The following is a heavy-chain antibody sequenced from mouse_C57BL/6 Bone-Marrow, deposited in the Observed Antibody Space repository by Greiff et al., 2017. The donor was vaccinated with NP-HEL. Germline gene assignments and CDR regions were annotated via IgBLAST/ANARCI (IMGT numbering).Heavy chain of an antibody. CDR2: IDPSDSYT. CDR3: ANGYPFDY. J-gene: IGHJ2*01. CDR1: GYTFTSYW. Sequence: VQLQQPGAELVKPGASVKLSCKASGYTFTSYWMQWVKQRPGQGLEWIGEIDPSDSYTNYNQKFKGKATLTVDTSSSTAYMQRSSLTSEDSAVYYCANGYPFDYWGQGTTLTVSS. D-gene: IGHD2-2*01. V-gene: IGHV1-50*01.